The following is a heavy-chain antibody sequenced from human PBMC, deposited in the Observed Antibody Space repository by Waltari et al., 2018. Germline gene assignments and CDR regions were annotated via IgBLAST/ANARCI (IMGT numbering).Heavy chain of an antibody. V-gene: IGHV4-34*01. CDR3: ARGIRPYYGSGSPPTPGYYGMDV. J-gene: IGHJ6*02. Sequence: QVQLQQWGAGLLKPSETLSLTCAVYGGSFSGYYWSWIRQPPGKGLEWIGEINHSGNTNYNPSLKCRVTISVDTSQNQFSLKLSSVTAADTAVYYCARGIRPYYGSGSPPTPGYYGMDVWGQGTTVTVSS. D-gene: IGHD3-10*01. CDR2: INHSGNT. CDR1: GGSFSGYY.